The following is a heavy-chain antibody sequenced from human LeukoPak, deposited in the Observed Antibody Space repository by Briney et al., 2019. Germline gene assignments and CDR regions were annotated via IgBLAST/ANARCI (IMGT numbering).Heavy chain of an antibody. CDR3: AYSGSYSSYYFDY. CDR1: GGTFSSYA. D-gene: IGHD1-26*01. J-gene: IGHJ4*02. V-gene: IGHV1-69*13. Sequence: SVKVSCKASGGTFSSYAISWVRQAPGQGLEWLGGIIPIFGTANYAQKFQGRVTITADESTSTAYMELSSLRSEDTAVYYCAYSGSYSSYYFDYWGQGTLVTVSS. CDR2: IIPIFGTA.